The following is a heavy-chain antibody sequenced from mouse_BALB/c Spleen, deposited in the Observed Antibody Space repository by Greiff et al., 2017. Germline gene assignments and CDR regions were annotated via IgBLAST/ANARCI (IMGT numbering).Heavy chain of an antibody. CDR1: GFNIKDTY. CDR2: IDPANGNT. V-gene: IGHV14-3*02. D-gene: IGHD1-2*01. J-gene: IGHJ1*01. Sequence: EVQLQQSGAELVKPGASVKLSCTASGFNIKDTYMHWVKQRPEQGLEWIGRIDPANGNTKYDPKFQGKATITADTSSNTAYLQLSSLTSEDTAVYYCANILRLDWYFDVWGAGTTVTVSS. CDR3: ANILRLDWYFDV.